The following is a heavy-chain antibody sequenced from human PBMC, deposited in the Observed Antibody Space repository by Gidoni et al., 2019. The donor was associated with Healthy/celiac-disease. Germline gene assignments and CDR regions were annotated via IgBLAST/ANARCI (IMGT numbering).Heavy chain of an antibody. Sequence: QVQLVASGGGVVQPGGSLRPSCPAPGFPFSSYGMHWSRQAPGKGLEWVAFIRYDGSNKYYADSVKGRFTIYRDNSKNTLYLQMNSLRAEDTAVYYCAKDRRHSSTYPVDYYYYGMDVWGQGTTVTVSS. CDR2: IRYDGSNK. D-gene: IGHD6-13*01. CDR1: GFPFSSYG. J-gene: IGHJ6*02. V-gene: IGHV3-30*02. CDR3: AKDRRHSSTYPVDYYYYGMDV.